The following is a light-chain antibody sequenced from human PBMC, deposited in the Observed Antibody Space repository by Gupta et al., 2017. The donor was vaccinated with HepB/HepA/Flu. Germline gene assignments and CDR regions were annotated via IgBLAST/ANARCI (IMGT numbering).Light chain of an antibody. CDR1: QSLLHSNGYNY. J-gene: IGKJ1*01. CDR2: FGS. Sequence: DIVLTQSPLSLPVTPGEPASISCRSSQSLLHSNGYNYLDWYLQKPGQSPQLLIYFGSNRVSGVPDRFSGSGSGTDFTLKISRVDAEDVGVYYCMQALQSWTFGQGTKGE. V-gene: IGKV2-28*01. CDR3: MQALQSWT.